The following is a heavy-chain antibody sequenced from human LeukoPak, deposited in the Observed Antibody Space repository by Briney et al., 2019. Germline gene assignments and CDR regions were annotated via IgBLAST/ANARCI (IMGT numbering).Heavy chain of an antibody. J-gene: IGHJ4*02. V-gene: IGHV3-48*02. CDR1: GFTFSSYA. Sequence: GGSLRLSCAASGFTFSSYAMSWVRQAPGKGLEWVSYISSSSSTIYYADSVKGRFTTSRDNAKNSLSLQMNSLRDEDTAVYYCAGPRGGNTRDFEYWGQGTLVTVSS. D-gene: IGHD2-2*01. CDR3: AGPRGGNTRDFEY. CDR2: ISSSSSTI.